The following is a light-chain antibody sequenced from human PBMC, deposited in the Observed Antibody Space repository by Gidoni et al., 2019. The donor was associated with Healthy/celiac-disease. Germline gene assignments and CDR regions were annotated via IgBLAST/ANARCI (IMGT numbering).Light chain of an antibody. J-gene: IGLJ1*01. V-gene: IGLV2-23*01. CDR1: SSDVGSYNL. Sequence: QSALTQPASVSGSPGQSITISCTGTSSDVGSYNLVSWYQPHPGKAPKLMIYEGRKRPSGVSNRFSGSKSGNTASLTISGLQAEDEADYYCCSYAGSSTLYVFGTGTKVTVL. CDR2: EGR. CDR3: CSYAGSSTLYV.